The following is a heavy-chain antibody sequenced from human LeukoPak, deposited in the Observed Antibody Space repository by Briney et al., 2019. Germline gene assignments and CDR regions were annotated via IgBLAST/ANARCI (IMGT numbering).Heavy chain of an antibody. J-gene: IGHJ4*02. CDR1: GGSISSYY. Sequence: SETLSLTCIVSGGSISSYYWSWIRQPPGKGLEWIGYIYYSGSTNYNPSLKSRVAMSVDTSKNQFSLKLSSVTAADTAVYYCARQPAAAFSFDYWGQGTLVTVSS. V-gene: IGHV4-59*08. CDR3: ARQPAAAFSFDY. CDR2: IYYSGST. D-gene: IGHD6-13*01.